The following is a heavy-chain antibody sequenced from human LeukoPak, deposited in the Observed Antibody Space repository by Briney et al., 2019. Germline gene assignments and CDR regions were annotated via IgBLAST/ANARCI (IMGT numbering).Heavy chain of an antibody. CDR2: INYDGSDK. CDR1: GFTFTHFG. CDR3: ARDLGGHNWNYLDY. V-gene: IGHV3-30*02. D-gene: IGHD1-20*01. J-gene: IGHJ4*02. Sequence: GGSLRLSCAASGFTFTHFGMHWVRRAPGRGLEWVAFINYDGSDKYYTDSVKGRFTISRDNAKNSLYLQMNSLRAEDTAVYYCARDLGGHNWNYLDYWGQGTLVTVSS.